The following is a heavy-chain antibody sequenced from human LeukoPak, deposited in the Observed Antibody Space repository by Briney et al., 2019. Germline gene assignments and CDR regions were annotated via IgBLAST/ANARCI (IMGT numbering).Heavy chain of an antibody. CDR3: ALAAAGLNYFDP. Sequence: ASVKVSCKASGYTFTGYYMHWVRQAPGQGLEWMGWINPNSGSTNYAQKFQGRVTMTRDTSISTAYMDLSRLRSDDAAVYYCALAAAGLNYFDPWGQGTLVTVSS. CDR1: GYTFTGYY. J-gene: IGHJ5*02. CDR2: INPNSGST. D-gene: IGHD6-13*01. V-gene: IGHV1-2*02.